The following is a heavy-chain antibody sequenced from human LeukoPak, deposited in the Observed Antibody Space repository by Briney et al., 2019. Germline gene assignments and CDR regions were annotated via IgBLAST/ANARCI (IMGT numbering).Heavy chain of an antibody. Sequence: ASVKVSCKASGGTFSSYAISWVRQAPGQGLEWMGRIIPILGIANYAQKFQGRVTITADKSTSTAYMELSSLRSEDTAVYYCARADSSGWTGYGMDVWGQGTTVNVSS. CDR1: GGTFSSYA. D-gene: IGHD6-19*01. CDR3: ARADSSGWTGYGMDV. V-gene: IGHV1-69*04. J-gene: IGHJ6*02. CDR2: IIPILGIA.